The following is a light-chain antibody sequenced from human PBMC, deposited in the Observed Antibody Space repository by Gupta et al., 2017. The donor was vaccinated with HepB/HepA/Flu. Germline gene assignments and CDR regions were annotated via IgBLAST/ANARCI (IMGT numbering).Light chain of an antibody. Sequence: EIVFTQSPAPLSLSPGERATLSGRASKSVGCYLDWQQQKPDQAPRILIYDSDKRDAVSTARFSSSGSGSDFTLTSCRQEAEDFDDYHNQQRTYWFFGHGTTVDIK. V-gene: IGKV3-11*01. J-gene: IGKJ3*01. CDR1: KSVGCY. CDR3: QQRTYWF. CDR2: DSD.